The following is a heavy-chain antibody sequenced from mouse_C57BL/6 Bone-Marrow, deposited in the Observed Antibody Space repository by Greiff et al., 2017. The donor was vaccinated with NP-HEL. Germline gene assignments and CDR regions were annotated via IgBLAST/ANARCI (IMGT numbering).Heavy chain of an antibody. CDR1: GYTFTEYT. D-gene: IGHD2-3*01. J-gene: IGHJ4*01. Sequence: QVQLQQSGAELVKPGASVKLSCKASGYTFTEYTIHWVKQRSGQGLEWIGWFYPGSGSIKYNEKFKDKATLTADKSSSTVYMELSRLTSEDSAVYFCARHEDPFHDGYYNYAMDYWGQGTSVTVSS. CDR3: ARHEDPFHDGYYNYAMDY. CDR2: FYPGSGSI. V-gene: IGHV1-62-2*01.